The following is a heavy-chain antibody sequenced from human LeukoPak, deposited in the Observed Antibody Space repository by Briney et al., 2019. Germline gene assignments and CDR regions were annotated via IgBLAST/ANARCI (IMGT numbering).Heavy chain of an antibody. CDR2: IIPIFGTA. J-gene: IGHJ3*02. Sequence: SVKVSCKASGGTFSSYAISWVRQAPGQGLEWMGGIIPIFGTANYAQKFQGRVTITADESTGTTYMELSSLRSEDTAVYYCARDRGYYGSGSSDAFDIWGQGTMVTVSS. D-gene: IGHD3-10*01. CDR1: GGTFSSYA. V-gene: IGHV1-69*01. CDR3: ARDRGYYGSGSSDAFDI.